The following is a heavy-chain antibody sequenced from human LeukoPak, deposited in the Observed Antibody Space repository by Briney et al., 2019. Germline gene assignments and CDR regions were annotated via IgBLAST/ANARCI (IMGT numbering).Heavy chain of an antibody. CDR1: GFTFSSYG. D-gene: IGHD4-17*01. V-gene: IGHV3-33*06. Sequence: GGSLRLSCAASGFTFSSYGMHWVRQAPGKGLEWVAVIWYDGSNKYYADSVKGRFTISRDNSKNTLYLQMNSLRAEDTAVYYCAKGPTVTTLFYFDCWGQGTLVTVSS. CDR2: IWYDGSNK. J-gene: IGHJ4*02. CDR3: AKGPTVTTLFYFDC.